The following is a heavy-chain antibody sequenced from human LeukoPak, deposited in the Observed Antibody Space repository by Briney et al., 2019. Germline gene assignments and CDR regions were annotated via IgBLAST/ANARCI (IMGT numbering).Heavy chain of an antibody. CDR1: GFTFSRFTFSSYS. CDR2: ISSGSTYI. Sequence: GGSLRLSCAASGFTFSRFTFSSYSITWVRQAPGKGLEWVSSISSGSTYIHYADSVKGRFTISRDSSKNKLYLQMNSLRAADTAVYYCAKGLGSVVRGANNYWGQGTLVTVSS. V-gene: IGHV3-21*04. D-gene: IGHD3-10*01. J-gene: IGHJ4*02. CDR3: AKGLGSVVRGANNY.